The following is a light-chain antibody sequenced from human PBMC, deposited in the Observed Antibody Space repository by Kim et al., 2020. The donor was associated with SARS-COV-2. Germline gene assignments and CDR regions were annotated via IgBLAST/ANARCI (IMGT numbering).Light chain of an antibody. CDR3: QVWDTDSDHVV. CDR2: YDS. V-gene: IGLV3-21*01. CDR1: NIGSKS. J-gene: IGLJ2*01. Sequence: LTQPPSVSVAPGKTARITCGGYNIGSKSIHWYQRKPGQAPVLVIYYDSDRPSGIPERFSGSNSGSTATLTIGRVEAGDEADYYCQVWDTDSDHVVFGGGTKLTVL.